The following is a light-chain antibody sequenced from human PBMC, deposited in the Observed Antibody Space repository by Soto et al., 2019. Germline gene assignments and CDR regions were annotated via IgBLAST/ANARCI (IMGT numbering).Light chain of an antibody. CDR3: SSYTSSSTLYV. V-gene: IGLV2-14*03. Sequence: QPVLTQPASVSGSPGQSITISCTGTSSDIGGYNYVSWYQLHPGKAPKLMIYDVSSRPSGVSNRFSGSKSGSTASLTISGLQAEDEADYFCSSYTSSSTLYVFGTGTKLTVL. CDR1: SSDIGGYNY. J-gene: IGLJ1*01. CDR2: DVS.